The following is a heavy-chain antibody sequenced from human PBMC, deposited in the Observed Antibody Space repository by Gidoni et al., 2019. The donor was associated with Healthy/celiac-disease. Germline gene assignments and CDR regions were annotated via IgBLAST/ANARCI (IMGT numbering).Heavy chain of an antibody. CDR3: ASLSIVRGDYRDAFDI. Sequence: EVQLVQSGAEVKKPGESLKISCKGSGYSFTSYWIGWVRQMPGKGLEWMGIIYPGDSDTRYSPSFQGQVTISADKSISTAYLQWSSLKASDTAMYYCASLSIVRGDYRDAFDIWGQGTMVTVSS. D-gene: IGHD4-17*01. CDR2: IYPGDSDT. CDR1: GYSFTSYW. J-gene: IGHJ3*02. V-gene: IGHV5-51*01.